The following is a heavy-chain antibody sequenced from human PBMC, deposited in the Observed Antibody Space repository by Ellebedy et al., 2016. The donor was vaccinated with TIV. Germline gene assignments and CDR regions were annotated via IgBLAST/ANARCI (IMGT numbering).Heavy chain of an antibody. CDR2: IDYSGIT. V-gene: IGHV4-31*01. D-gene: IGHD1/OR15-1a*01. J-gene: IGHJ4*02. Sequence: MPSETLSLTCTVSGGSISSGGYYWSWIRQHPGKGLEWIGYIDYSGITYYKSSLKSLVTISGDTSKNQFSLTLSAVTAADTAVYYCARDKEHTHGRTFGSWGQGTLVTVSS. CDR3: ARDKEHTHGRTFGS. CDR1: GGSISSGGYY.